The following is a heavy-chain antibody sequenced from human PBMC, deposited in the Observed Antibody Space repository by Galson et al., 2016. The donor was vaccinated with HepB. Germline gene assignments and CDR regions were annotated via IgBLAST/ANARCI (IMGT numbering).Heavy chain of an antibody. Sequence: KFQGRVTITRDTSASIAYMELSSLRFEDTAVYYCARDWPGVVTGRPKGMDVWGQGTTVTVSS. D-gene: IGHD2-21*02. CDR3: ARDWPGVVTGRPKGMDV. J-gene: IGHJ6*02. V-gene: IGHV1-3*01.